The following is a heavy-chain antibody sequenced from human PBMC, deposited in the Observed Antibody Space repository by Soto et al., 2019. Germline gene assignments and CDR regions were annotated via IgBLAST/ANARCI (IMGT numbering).Heavy chain of an antibody. Sequence: QVQLQESGPGLVKPSQTLSLTCTVSGGSISSGSYYWSWIRQLPGKGLEWIGYIYYSGSTYYNPSLKSRVTIPVDTSKNQFPLTLNSVTAADTAVYYCATRTDYYYGSGSLGGMDVWGQGTTVTVSS. CDR1: GGSISSGSYY. D-gene: IGHD3-10*01. CDR2: IYYSGST. V-gene: IGHV4-31*03. CDR3: ATRTDYYYGSGSLGGMDV. J-gene: IGHJ6*02.